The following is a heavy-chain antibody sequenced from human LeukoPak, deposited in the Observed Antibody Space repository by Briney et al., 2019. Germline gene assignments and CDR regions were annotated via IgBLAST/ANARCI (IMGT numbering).Heavy chain of an antibody. Sequence: ASVKVSCKASGYTFTSYYMHWVRRAPGQGLEWMGIINPSGGSTSYAQKFQGRVTMTRDTSTSTVYMELSSLRSEDTAVYYCAKVKVAKFPYYYYDSSGGHIDYWGQGTLVTVSS. D-gene: IGHD3-22*01. CDR2: INPSGGST. J-gene: IGHJ4*02. CDR1: GYTFTSYY. V-gene: IGHV1-46*01. CDR3: AKVKVAKFPYYYYDSSGGHIDY.